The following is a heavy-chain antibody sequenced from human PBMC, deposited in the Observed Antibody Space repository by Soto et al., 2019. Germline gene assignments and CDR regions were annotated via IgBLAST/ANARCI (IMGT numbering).Heavy chain of an antibody. J-gene: IGHJ4*02. CDR1: GFTFSSYA. Sequence: QVQLVESGGGVVQPGRSLRLSCAASGFTFSSYAMHWVRQAPGKGLEWVAVISYDGSNKYYADSVKGRFTISRDNSKNSPYLKMNSLSAQDTAVYYCASGSYRGRIDYWGRGTRDTVSS. CDR3: ASGSYRGRIDY. CDR2: ISYDGSNK. V-gene: IGHV3-30-3*01. D-gene: IGHD1-26*01.